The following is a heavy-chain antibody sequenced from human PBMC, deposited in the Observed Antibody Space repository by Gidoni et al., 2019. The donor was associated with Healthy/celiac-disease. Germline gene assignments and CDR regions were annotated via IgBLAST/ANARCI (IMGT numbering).Heavy chain of an antibody. CDR1: GGSISSGGYS. Sequence: QLQLQESGSGLVKPSQTLSLTCAVSGGSISSGGYSWSWIRQPPGKGLEWIGYIYHSGSTYYNPSLKSRVTISVDRSKNQFSLKLSSVTAADTAVYYCARDPSDSSGYGAFDIWGQGTMVTVSS. D-gene: IGHD3-22*01. V-gene: IGHV4-30-2*01. CDR3: ARDPSDSSGYGAFDI. J-gene: IGHJ3*02. CDR2: IYHSGST.